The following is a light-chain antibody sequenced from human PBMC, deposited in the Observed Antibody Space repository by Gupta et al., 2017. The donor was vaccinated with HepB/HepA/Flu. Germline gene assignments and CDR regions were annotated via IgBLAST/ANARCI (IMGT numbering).Light chain of an antibody. CDR2: KAS. J-gene: IGKJ1*01. Sequence: TLSASVGDRVTITCRASQSISSWLAWYQQKPGKAPKILIYKASSLESGVPSRFSGSGSGTEFTLTISSLQPDDFATYYCRQYNSYPWTFGQGTXVEIK. CDR3: RQYNSYPWT. V-gene: IGKV1-5*03. CDR1: QSISSW.